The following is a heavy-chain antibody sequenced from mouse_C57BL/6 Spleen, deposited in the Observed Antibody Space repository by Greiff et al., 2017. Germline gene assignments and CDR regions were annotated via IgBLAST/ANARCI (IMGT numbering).Heavy chain of an antibody. CDR1: GYTFTNYW. J-gene: IGHJ3*01. D-gene: IGHD2-2*01. CDR3: ASGGGYEGFAY. Sequence: QVHVKQSGAELVRPGTSVKMSCKASGYTFTNYWIGWAKQRPGHGLEWIGDIYPGGGYTNYNEKFKGKATLTADKSSSTAYMQFSSLTSEDSAIYYWASGGGYEGFAYWGQGTLVTVSA. CDR2: IYPGGGYT. V-gene: IGHV1-63*01.